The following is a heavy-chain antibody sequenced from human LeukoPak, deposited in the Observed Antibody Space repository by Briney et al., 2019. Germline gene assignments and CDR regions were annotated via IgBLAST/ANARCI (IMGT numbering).Heavy chain of an antibody. D-gene: IGHD3-3*01. V-gene: IGHV1-69*05. CDR3: AKDKIPAGFWSGYYTGIEAFDI. Sequence: SVKVSCKASGGTFSSYAISWVRQAPGQGLEWMGGIIPIFGTANYAQKFQGRVTITTDESTSTAYMELSSLRSEDTAVYYCAKDKIPAGFWSGYYTGIEAFDIWGQGTMVTVSS. J-gene: IGHJ3*02. CDR1: GGTFSSYA. CDR2: IIPIFGTA.